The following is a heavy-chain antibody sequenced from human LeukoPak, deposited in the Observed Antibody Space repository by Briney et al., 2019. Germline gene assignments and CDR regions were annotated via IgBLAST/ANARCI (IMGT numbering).Heavy chain of an antibody. D-gene: IGHD4/OR15-4a*01. CDR2: IYPGDSDT. J-gene: IGHJ4*02. CDR1: GYNFGSLW. V-gene: IGHV5-51*01. Sequence: GESLKISCKGSGYNFGSLWIAWVRQMPGKGLEWMGIIYPGDSDTRDSPSFQGRVTISADKSISTAYLQWSSLKASDTAMYFCARHPKMSLSNYYFDYWGQGTLVTVSS. CDR3: ARHPKMSLSNYYFDY.